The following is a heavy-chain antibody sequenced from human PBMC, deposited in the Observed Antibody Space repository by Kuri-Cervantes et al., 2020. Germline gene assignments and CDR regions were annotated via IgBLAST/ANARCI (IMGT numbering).Heavy chain of an antibody. CDR1: GDSVSSNSAA. CDR2: TYYRSKWYT. Sequence: SQTLSLTCAISGDSVSSNSAAWNWIRQPPSRGLEWLGRTYYRSKWYTDYAISVKSRITINPDTSKNQFSLQLNSVTPEDTAVYYCAREGEIEMATSYCFDYWGQGTLVTVS. J-gene: IGHJ4*02. V-gene: IGHV6-1*01. D-gene: IGHD5-24*01. CDR3: AREGEIEMATSYCFDY.